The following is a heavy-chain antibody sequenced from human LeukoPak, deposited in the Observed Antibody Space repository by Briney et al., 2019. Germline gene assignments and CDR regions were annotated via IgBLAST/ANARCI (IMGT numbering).Heavy chain of an antibody. CDR1: GFTFSSYA. Sequence: GGSLRLSCAASGFTFSSYAMSWVRQAPGKGLEWVSAISGSGGSTYHADSVKGRFTISRDNSKNTLYLQMNSLRAEDTAVYYCAALYDYVWGSYRYPFDYWGQGTLVTVSS. CDR2: ISGSGGST. D-gene: IGHD3-16*02. V-gene: IGHV3-23*01. CDR3: AALYDYVWGSYRYPFDY. J-gene: IGHJ4*02.